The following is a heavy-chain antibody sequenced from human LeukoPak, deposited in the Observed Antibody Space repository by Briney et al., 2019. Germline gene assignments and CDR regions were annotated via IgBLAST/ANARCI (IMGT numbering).Heavy chain of an antibody. CDR3: AKDYRDKDSSGYYYFY. D-gene: IGHD3-22*01. Sequence: GGSLRLSCAASGFTFSSYAMSWVRQAPGKGLEWVSAISGSGGSTYYADSVKGRFTISRDNSKNTLQLQMNSLRAEDTAVYYCAKDYRDKDSSGYYYFYWGQGTLVTVSS. CDR1: GFTFSSYA. J-gene: IGHJ4*02. CDR2: ISGSGGST. V-gene: IGHV3-23*01.